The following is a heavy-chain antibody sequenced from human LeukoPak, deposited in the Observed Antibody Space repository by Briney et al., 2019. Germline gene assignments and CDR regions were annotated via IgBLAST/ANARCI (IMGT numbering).Heavy chain of an antibody. V-gene: IGHV3-7*01. CDR2: IKQDGSDK. J-gene: IGHJ4*02. Sequence: GGSLRLSCTASGFTFSSYWMSWVRQAPGKGLEWVANIKQDGSDKYYVDSVKGRFTISRDNAKNSLYLQMNSLRAEDTAVYYCARVGSAYYYDSGGYYRYYFDYWGQGTLVTVSS. D-gene: IGHD3-22*01. CDR3: ARVGSAYYYDSGGYYRYYFDY. CDR1: GFTFSSYW.